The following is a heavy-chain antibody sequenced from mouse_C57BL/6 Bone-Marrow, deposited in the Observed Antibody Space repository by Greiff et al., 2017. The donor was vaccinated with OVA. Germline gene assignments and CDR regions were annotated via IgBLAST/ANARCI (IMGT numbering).Heavy chain of an antibody. CDR2: IYPGDGDT. Sequence: QVQLKESGPELVKPGASVKISCKASGYAFSSSWMNWVKQRPGTGLEWIGRIYPGDGDTNYNGQFKGKATLTADKSSSTAYMQLSSRTSDDSAVVFCARGQLSLLLYFDYWGQGTTLTVSS. D-gene: IGHD3-2*02. CDR3: ARGQLSLLLYFDY. J-gene: IGHJ2*01. V-gene: IGHV1-82*01. CDR1: GYAFSSSW.